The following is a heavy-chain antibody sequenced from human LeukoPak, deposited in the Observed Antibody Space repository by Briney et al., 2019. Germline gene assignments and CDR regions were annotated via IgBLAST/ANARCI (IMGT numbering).Heavy chain of an antibody. D-gene: IGHD4-17*01. CDR3: AGELTTTDAFDI. J-gene: IGHJ3*02. CDR2: ISYDGSNK. Sequence: RRSLRLSCAASGFTFSSYAMHWVRQAPGKGLEWVAVISYDGSNKYYADSVKGRFTISRDNSKNTLYLQMNSLRAEDTAVYYCAGELTTTDAFDIWGQGTMVTVSS. CDR1: GFTFSSYA. V-gene: IGHV3-30-3*01.